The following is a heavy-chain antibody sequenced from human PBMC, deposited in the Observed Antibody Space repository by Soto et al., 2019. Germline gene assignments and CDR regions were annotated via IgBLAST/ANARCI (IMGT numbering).Heavy chain of an antibody. J-gene: IGHJ6*04. CDR2: IRSKANSYAT. D-gene: IGHD2-15*01. Sequence: EVQLVESGGGLVQPGGSLKLSCAASGFTFSGSAMHWVRQASGKGLEWVGRIRSKANSYATAYAASVKGRFTISREDSNNTAYLQMNSLKTDDTAVYYCTRHPHSYCSGGSCYPDDVWGKGTTVTVSS. CDR1: GFTFSGSA. CDR3: TRHPHSYCSGGSCYPDDV. V-gene: IGHV3-73*01.